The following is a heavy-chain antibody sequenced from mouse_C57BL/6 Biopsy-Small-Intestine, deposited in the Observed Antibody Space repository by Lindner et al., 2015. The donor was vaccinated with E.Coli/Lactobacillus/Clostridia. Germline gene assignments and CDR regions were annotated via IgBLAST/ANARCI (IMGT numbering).Heavy chain of an antibody. D-gene: IGHD2-4*01. CDR2: IYLGDGDT. V-gene: IGHV1-82*01. CDR3: AGFDYDAGVFDY. CDR1: GYAFSSSW. Sequence: VQLQESGPELVKPGASVKISCKASGYAFSSSWMNWVKQRPGTGLEWIGRIYLGDGDTNYNGKFKGKATLTADKSSSTSFMQLTNLTSEDSAVYFCAGFDYDAGVFDYWGQGTTLTVSS. J-gene: IGHJ2*01.